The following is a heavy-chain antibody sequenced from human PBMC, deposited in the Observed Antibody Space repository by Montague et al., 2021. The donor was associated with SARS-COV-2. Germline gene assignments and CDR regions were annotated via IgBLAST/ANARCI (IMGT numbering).Heavy chain of an antibody. D-gene: IGHD2/OR15-2a*01. V-gene: IGHV4-59*01. Sequence: SETLSLTCEVSGDSISSYYWSWIRQSPGKGLEWIGYVHYTGSTEYNPSLKTRVTLSLDTPRNHFSLKLRSVTAADTAVYYCARAQNTCFIANCVNYFDVWGQGTTVTVSS. J-gene: IGHJ6*02. CDR3: ARAQNTCFIANCVNYFDV. CDR1: GDSISSYY. CDR2: VHYTGST.